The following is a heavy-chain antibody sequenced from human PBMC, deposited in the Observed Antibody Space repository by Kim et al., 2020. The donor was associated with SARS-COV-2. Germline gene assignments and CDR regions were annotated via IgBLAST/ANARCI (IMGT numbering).Heavy chain of an antibody. V-gene: IGHV1-69*13. CDR1: GGTFSSYA. D-gene: IGHD3-10*01. J-gene: IGHJ6*02. CDR3: ARGSGSYYNPAHYYGMDV. CDR2: IIPIFGTA. Sequence: SVKVSCKASGGTFSSYAISWVRQAPGQGLEWMGGIIPIFGTANYAQKFQGRVTITADESTSTAYMELSSLRSEDTAVYYCARGSGSYYNPAHYYGMDVWGQGTTVTVSS.